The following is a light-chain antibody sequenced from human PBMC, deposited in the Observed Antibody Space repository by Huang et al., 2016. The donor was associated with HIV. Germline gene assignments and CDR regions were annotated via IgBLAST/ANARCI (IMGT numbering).Light chain of an antibody. V-gene: IGKV1-9*01. CDR3: QQLHAYPVT. J-gene: IGKJ5*01. CDR1: QDISNS. Sequence: IQLTQSPSSLSASVGDRIIITCRASQDISNSLAWYQQTPGKAPKPLIFAASTLQSGVSSRFSGSVSGTYFTLTINGLQPEDFATYYCQQLHAYPVTFGQGTRLDIE. CDR2: AAS.